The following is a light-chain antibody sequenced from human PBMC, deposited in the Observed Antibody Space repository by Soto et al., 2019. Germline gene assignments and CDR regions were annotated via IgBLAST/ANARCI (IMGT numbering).Light chain of an antibody. CDR2: AAS. CDR1: QSISSSY. CDR3: QQYSSSPPEFT. J-gene: IGKJ3*01. Sequence: EIVLTQSPGTLPLSPGERATLSCRASQSISSSYLAWYQQRPGQAPRLLIFAASYSATGIPDRFRGSGSGTDFTLNISRLESEDVAVYYCQQYSSSPPEFTFGPGTRVDSK. V-gene: IGKV3-20*01.